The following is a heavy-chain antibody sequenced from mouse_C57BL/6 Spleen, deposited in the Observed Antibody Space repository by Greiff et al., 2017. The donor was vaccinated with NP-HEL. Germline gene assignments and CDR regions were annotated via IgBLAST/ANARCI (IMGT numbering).Heavy chain of an antibody. Sequence: QVQLKQSGTELVKPGASVKLSCKASGYTFTSYWMHWVKQRPGQGLEWIGNINPSNGGTNYNEKFKSKATLTVDKSSSTAYMQLSSLTSEDSAVYYCARPPVGSSAYFDVWGTGTTVTVSS. CDR1: GYTFTSYW. CDR3: ARPPVGSSAYFDV. D-gene: IGHD1-1*01. V-gene: IGHV1-53*01. J-gene: IGHJ1*03. CDR2: INPSNGGT.